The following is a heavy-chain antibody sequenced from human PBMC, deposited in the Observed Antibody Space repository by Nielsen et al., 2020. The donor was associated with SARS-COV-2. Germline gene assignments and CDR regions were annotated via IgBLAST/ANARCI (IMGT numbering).Heavy chain of an antibody. CDR3: AKVETYSGYDPTFFDY. Sequence: SLKISCAASGFTFDDYAMHWVRQAPGKGLEWVSGISWNSGSIGYADSVKGRFTISRDNAKNSLYLQMNSPRAEDTALYYCAKVETYSGYDPTFFDYWGQGTLVTVSS. V-gene: IGHV3-9*01. D-gene: IGHD5-12*01. CDR1: GFTFDDYA. J-gene: IGHJ4*02. CDR2: ISWNSGSI.